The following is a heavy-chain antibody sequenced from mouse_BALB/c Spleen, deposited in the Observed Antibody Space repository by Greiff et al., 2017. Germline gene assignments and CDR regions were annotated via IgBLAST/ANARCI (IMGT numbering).Heavy chain of an antibody. CDR2: IDPANGNT. Sequence: EVQLHQSGAELVKPGASVKLSCTASGFNIKDTYMHWVKQRPEQGLEWIGRIDPANGNTKYDPKFQGKATITADTSSNTAYLQLSSLTSEDTAVYYCASPLTGTGDYWGQGTTLTVSS. V-gene: IGHV14-3*02. D-gene: IGHD4-1*01. CDR3: ASPLTGTGDY. J-gene: IGHJ2*01. CDR1: GFNIKDTY.